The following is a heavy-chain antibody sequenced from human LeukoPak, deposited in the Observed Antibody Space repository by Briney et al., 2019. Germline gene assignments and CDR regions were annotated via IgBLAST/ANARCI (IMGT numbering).Heavy chain of an antibody. CDR3: ARDAHCSGGSCRYYYYMDV. Sequence: PGGSLRLSCAASRFTFSSYAMSWVRQAPGKGLEYVSAISSNGGSTYYANSVKGRFTISRDNSKNTLYLQMGSLRAEDMAVYYCARDAHCSGGSCRYYYYMDVWGKGTTVTVSS. CDR1: RFTFSSYA. V-gene: IGHV3-64*01. D-gene: IGHD2-15*01. CDR2: ISSNGGST. J-gene: IGHJ6*03.